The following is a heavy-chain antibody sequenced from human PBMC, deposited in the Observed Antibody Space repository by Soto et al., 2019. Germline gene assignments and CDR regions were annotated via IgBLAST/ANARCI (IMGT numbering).Heavy chain of an antibody. V-gene: IGHV6-1*01. CDR2: TYYRSKWYN. D-gene: IGHD6-6*01. CDR1: GDSVSSNSAA. J-gene: IGHJ6*02. Sequence: PSQTLSLTCAISGDSVSSNSAAWNWIRQSPSRGLEWLGRTYYRSKWYNDYAVSVKSRITINPDTSKNQFSLQLNAVTPEDTAVYYCARGHSIAARSYYYYGMDVWGQGTTVTVSS. CDR3: ARGHSIAARSYYYYGMDV.